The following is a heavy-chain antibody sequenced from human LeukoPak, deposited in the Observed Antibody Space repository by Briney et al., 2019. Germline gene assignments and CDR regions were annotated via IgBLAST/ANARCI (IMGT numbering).Heavy chain of an antibody. CDR3: ARLLDGSGSYAPFDI. V-gene: IGHV5-51*01. CDR2: IYPGDSDT. D-gene: IGHD3-10*01. Sequence: GESLKISRKGSGYSFTSYWIGWVRQTPGKGLEWMGIIYPGDSDTRYSPSLQGQVTISADKSISTAYLQWSSLKASDTAMYYCARLLDGSGSYAPFDIWGQGTMVTVSS. CDR1: GYSFTSYW. J-gene: IGHJ3*02.